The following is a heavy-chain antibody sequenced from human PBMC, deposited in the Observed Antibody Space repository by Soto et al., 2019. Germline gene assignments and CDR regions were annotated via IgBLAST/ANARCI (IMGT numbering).Heavy chain of an antibody. CDR3: VRDGETTADI. D-gene: IGHD2-21*02. J-gene: IGHJ4*02. CDR2: VFSPWSA. CDR1: GASVTSYL. Sequence: VQMTESGPRLGKPSEPLSLTCTISGASVTSYLCSWIQHPAGKGLEGIGRVFSPWSATYTPSLKSRAVMAMDASENEISLKIDSMTAADAAVYYCVRDGETTADIWGQGSLGTVSS. V-gene: IGHV4-4*07.